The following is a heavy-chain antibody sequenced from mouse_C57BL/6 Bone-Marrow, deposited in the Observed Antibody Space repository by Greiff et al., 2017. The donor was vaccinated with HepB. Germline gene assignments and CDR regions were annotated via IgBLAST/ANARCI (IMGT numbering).Heavy chain of an antibody. CDR3: ARRDYYGSSSSYWYFDV. CDR2: IYPGDGDT. Sequence: QVQLKESGPELVKPGASVKISCKASGYAFSSSWMNWVKQRPGKGLEWIGRIYPGDGDTNYNGKFKGKATLTADKSSSTAYMQLSSLTSEDSAVYSCARRDYYGSSSSYWYFDVWGTGTTVTVSS. D-gene: IGHD1-1*01. CDR1: GYAFSSSW. V-gene: IGHV1-82*01. J-gene: IGHJ1*03.